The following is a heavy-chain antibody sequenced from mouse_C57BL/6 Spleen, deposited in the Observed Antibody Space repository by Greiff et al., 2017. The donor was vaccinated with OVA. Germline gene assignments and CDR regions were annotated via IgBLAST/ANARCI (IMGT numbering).Heavy chain of an antibody. D-gene: IGHD1-1*01. J-gene: IGHJ4*01. CDR2: INYDGSST. V-gene: IGHV5-16*01. Sequence: DVKLVESEGGLVQPGSSMKLSCTASGFTFSDYYMAWVRQVPEKGLEWVANINYDGSSTYYLDSLKSRFIISRDNAKNILYLQMSSLKSEDTATYYCARIGTTVVEVDYWGQGTSVTVSS. CDR1: GFTFSDYY. CDR3: ARIGTTVVEVDY.